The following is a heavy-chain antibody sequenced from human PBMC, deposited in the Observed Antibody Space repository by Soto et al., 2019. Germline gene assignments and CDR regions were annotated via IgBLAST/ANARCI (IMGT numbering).Heavy chain of an antibody. Sequence: PGGSLRLSCAASGFTFSSYGMHWVRQAPGKGLEWVAVIWYDGSNKYYADSVKGRFTISRDNSKNTLYLQMNSLRAEDTAVYYCARAPDRTYSSSWYCFDYWGQGTLVSVSA. V-gene: IGHV3-33*01. CDR1: GFTFSSYG. D-gene: IGHD6-13*01. J-gene: IGHJ4*02. CDR3: ARAPDRTYSSSWYCFDY. CDR2: IWYDGSNK.